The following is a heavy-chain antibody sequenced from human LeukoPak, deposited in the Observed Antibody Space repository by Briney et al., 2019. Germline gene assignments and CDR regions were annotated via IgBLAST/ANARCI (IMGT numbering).Heavy chain of an antibody. V-gene: IGHV3-74*03. CDR3: ASGIYGDPVAFDS. Sequence: GGSLRLSCAASDFTFSSFNMHWVRQAPGKGLVWVSRLKSDGSTAMYADSVQGRFTISRDNARNTVHLLMSSLTVEDTGVYYCASGIYGDPVAFDSWGQGALVTVSS. J-gene: IGHJ4*02. D-gene: IGHD4-17*01. CDR1: DFTFSSFN. CDR2: LKSDGSTA.